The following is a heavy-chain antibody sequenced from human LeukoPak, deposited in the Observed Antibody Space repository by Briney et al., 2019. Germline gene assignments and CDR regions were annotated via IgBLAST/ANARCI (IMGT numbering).Heavy chain of an antibody. J-gene: IGHJ3*01. V-gene: IGHV3-23*01. D-gene: IGHD1-26*01. CDR2: TTGSGIRT. CDR3: ARGGSYSPFDP. CDR1: GFTFSSYA. Sequence: GGSLRLSCAASGFTFSSYAMSWVRQAPGKGLEWVSSTTGSGIRTYYADSVKGRFTISRDNSKITLYLHMSSLRVEDTAIYYCARGGSYSPFDPWGQGTKVTVSS.